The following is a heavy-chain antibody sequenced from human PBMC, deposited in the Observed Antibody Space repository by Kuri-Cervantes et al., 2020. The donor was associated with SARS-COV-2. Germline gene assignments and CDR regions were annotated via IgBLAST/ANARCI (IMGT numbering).Heavy chain of an antibody. J-gene: IGHJ6*02. Sequence: LSLPCAASGFTFSDYYMSWIRQAPGKGLEWVSYISSSSSYTNYADSVKGRFTISRDNAKNSLYLQMNSLRAEDTAVYYCARVWYYYDSSGPPWYYYYGMDVWGQGTTVTVSS. V-gene: IGHV3-11*05. CDR2: ISSSSSYT. CDR1: GFTFSDYY. D-gene: IGHD3-22*01. CDR3: ARVWYYYDSSGPPWYYYYGMDV.